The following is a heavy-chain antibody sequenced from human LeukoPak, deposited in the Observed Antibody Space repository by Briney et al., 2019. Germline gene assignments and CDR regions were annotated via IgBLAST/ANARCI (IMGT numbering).Heavy chain of an antibody. V-gene: IGHV4-34*01. D-gene: IGHD3-16*01. Sequence: SETLSLTCAVYGGSFSGYYWSWIRQPPGKGLEWIGEINHSGSTNYNPSLKSRVTISVDTPKNQFSLKLSSVTAADTAVYYCARGRGNWYFDYWGQGTLVTVSS. CDR1: GGSFSGYY. J-gene: IGHJ4*02. CDR3: ARGRGNWYFDY. CDR2: INHSGST.